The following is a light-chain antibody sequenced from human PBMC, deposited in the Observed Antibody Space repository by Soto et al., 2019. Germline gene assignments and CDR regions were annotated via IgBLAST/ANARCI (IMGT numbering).Light chain of an antibody. CDR2: DGS. CDR1: QNIGRL. V-gene: IGKV1-5*01. CDR3: QQYTSSSPWT. J-gene: IGKJ1*01. Sequence: DIQMTQSPSTLSASVGDRVTITCRASQNIGRLLAWYQQKPGKAPNLLIYDGSSLEGGVPSRFSGSGSGTQFTLTISSLQPDDFATYYCQQYTSSSPWTFGQRTNVEIK.